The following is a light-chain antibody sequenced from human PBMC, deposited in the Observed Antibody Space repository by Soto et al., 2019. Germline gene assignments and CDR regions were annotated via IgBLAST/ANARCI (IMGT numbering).Light chain of an antibody. CDR3: QTYDSSRRGEV. CDR2: GNG. J-gene: IGLJ2*01. CDR1: SSNIGAGYD. Sequence: QSVLTQPPSVSGAPGQRVTISCTGSSSNIGAGYDVHWYQQLPGTAPNLLIYGNGNRPSGVPDRFSGSKSGTSASLAITGLQAEEEDDDYCQTYDSSRRGEVFGGGTKLTVL. V-gene: IGLV1-40*01.